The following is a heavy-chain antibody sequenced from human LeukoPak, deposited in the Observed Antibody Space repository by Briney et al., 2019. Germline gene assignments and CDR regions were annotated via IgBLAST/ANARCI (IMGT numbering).Heavy chain of an antibody. J-gene: IGHJ6*02. V-gene: IGHV3-66*01. Sequence: PGGSLRLSCAASGFTVSSNYMSWVRQAPGKGPEWVSVIYSGGSTYYADSVKGRFTISRDNSKNTLYLQMNSLRAEDTAVYYCARDLTTYGMDVWGQGTTVTVSS. CDR1: GFTVSSNY. CDR2: IYSGGST. D-gene: IGHD2/OR15-2a*01. CDR3: ARDLTTYGMDV.